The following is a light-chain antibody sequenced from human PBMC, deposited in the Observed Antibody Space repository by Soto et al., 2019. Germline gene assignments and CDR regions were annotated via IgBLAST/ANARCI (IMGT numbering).Light chain of an antibody. CDR3: QQYGSSPQT. CDR2: GAS. J-gene: IGKJ1*01. CDR1: QSVRSSY. V-gene: IGKV3-20*01. Sequence: TRCPRNQQIKPGERATLSCRASQSVRSSYLAWYQQKPGQAPRLLIYGASSRATGIPDRFSGSGSGTDFTLTISRLEPEDFAVYYCQQYGSSPQTFGQGTKVDIK.